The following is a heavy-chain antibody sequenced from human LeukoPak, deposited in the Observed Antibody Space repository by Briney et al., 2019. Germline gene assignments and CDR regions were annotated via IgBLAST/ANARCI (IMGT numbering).Heavy chain of an antibody. CDR1: GFTFSSYW. CDR2: ISSGSTSI. V-gene: IGHV3-21*01. Sequence: GGSLRLSCAASGFTFSSYWMSWVRQAPGQGLEGVSSISSGSTSIYYADSVKGRFTISRDNAKNSLYLQMNSLRAEDTAVYYCARVTGTTAGDHWGQGTLVSVSS. CDR3: ARVTGTTAGDH. D-gene: IGHD1-1*01. J-gene: IGHJ5*02.